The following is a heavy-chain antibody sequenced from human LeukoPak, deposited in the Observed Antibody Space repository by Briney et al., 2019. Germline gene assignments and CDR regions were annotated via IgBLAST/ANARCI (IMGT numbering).Heavy chain of an antibody. CDR3: ARYREPYIVEDAFDI. Sequence: GGSLRLSCAASGFTFSSYGMHWVRQAPGKGLEWVAVIWYDGSNKYYADSVKGRFTISRDNSKNTLYLQMNSLRAEDTAVYYCARYREPYIVEDAFDIWGQGTMVTVSS. CDR1: GFTFSSYG. V-gene: IGHV3-33*01. D-gene: IGHD2-15*01. J-gene: IGHJ3*02. CDR2: IWYDGSNK.